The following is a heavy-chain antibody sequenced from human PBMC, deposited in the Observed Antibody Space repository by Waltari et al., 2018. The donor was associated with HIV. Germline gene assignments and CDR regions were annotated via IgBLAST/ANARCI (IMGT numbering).Heavy chain of an antibody. V-gene: IGHV3-48*04. CDR2: ISDSSRHI. J-gene: IGHJ4*02. CDR1: GFTFRSHR. D-gene: IGHD6-13*01. CDR3: TRTVSSYKYYFDY. Sequence: VHLLESGGGLVQPGGSLRLSCAASGFTFRSHRVNWVRQAPGKGLELITYISDSSRHIYYGDSVWGRFTISRDNSKNSLYLQMDSLRADDTAVYYCTRTVSSYKYYFDYWGQGTLVTVSS.